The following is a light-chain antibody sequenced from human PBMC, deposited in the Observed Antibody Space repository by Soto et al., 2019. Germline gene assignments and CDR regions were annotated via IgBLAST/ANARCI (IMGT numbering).Light chain of an antibody. Sequence: EIVMTQSPATLSVSPGESATLSCRASQSVSSDLAWYQQKPGQAPSLLIYGASTRATGIPARFSGSGSGTDFTLTISSLQSEDFAVYYCQQYNNWPLAFGGGTKVEI. CDR2: GAS. J-gene: IGKJ4*01. V-gene: IGKV3-15*01. CDR1: QSVSSD. CDR3: QQYNNWPLA.